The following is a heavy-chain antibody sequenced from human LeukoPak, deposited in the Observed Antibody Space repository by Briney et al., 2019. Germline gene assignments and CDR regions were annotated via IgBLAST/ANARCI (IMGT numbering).Heavy chain of an antibody. CDR2: IYDSGST. CDR3: ARVSSSWYQDWYFDL. V-gene: IGHV4-39*01. J-gene: IGHJ2*01. CDR1: GGSISNSNYY. Sequence: PSETLSLTCTVSGGSISNSNYYWGWLRQPPGKGLEWIGNIYDSGSTYYNPSLRSRVTISVDTSKNQFSLKLSSVTAADTAVYYCARVSSSWYQDWYFDLWGRGTLVTVSS. D-gene: IGHD6-13*01.